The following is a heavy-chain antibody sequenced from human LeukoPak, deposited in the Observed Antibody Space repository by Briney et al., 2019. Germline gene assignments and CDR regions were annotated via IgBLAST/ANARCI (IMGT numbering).Heavy chain of an antibody. D-gene: IGHD3-22*01. V-gene: IGHV3-23*01. J-gene: IGHJ4*02. Sequence: GGSLRLSCAVAGITLSNYGMSWVRQAPGKGREWVAGISDRGSRTNYADSVKGRFTIATDHPKNTLYLQMNSLRAEDTAVYFCAKRGVVIRVILVGFHKEAYYFDSWGQGALVTVSS. CDR2: ISDRGSRT. CDR3: AKRGVVIRVILVGFHKEAYYFDS. CDR1: GITLSNYG.